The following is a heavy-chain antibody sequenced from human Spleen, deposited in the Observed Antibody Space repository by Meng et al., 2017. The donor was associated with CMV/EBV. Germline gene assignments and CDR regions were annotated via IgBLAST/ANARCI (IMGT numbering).Heavy chain of an antibody. Sequence: GGSLRLSCVASGFTFGSYAIHWVRQAPGKGLEWVSGTSGSGVSTYYADSVKGRFTISRDNSNNALYLQMNSLRAEDTAVYYCAKGGGNYPTNGMDVWGQGTTVTVSS. CDR1: GFTFGSYA. CDR2: TSGSGVST. J-gene: IGHJ6*02. V-gene: IGHV3-23*01. CDR3: AKGGGNYPTNGMDV. D-gene: IGHD4-11*01.